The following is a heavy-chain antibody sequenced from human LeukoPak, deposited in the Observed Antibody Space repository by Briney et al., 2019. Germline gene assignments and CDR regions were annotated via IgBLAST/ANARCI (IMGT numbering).Heavy chain of an antibody. V-gene: IGHV3-20*04. Sequence: PGGSMRLSCAASGFAFDDYGMSWVRQAPGKGLEWVPGINWNGGSSGYADSVKGRFTISRDNAKNSLYLHTNSLRAEDTALYYCARAYSSSWYLFDYWGQGTLVTVSS. CDR3: ARAYSSSWYLFDY. CDR2: INWNGGSS. D-gene: IGHD6-13*01. CDR1: GFAFDDYG. J-gene: IGHJ4*02.